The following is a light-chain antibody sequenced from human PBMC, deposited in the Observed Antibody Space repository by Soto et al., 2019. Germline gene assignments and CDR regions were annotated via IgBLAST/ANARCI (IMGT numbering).Light chain of an antibody. J-gene: IGKJ1*01. CDR3: QQYNSYS. V-gene: IGKV3-20*01. Sequence: IVLTHSPGTLSFSPGERAALSCRASQSVTNNYLAWYQQKPGQAPRLVIFGASSRATGIPDRFSGSGSGTDFTLTISSLEPDDFATYYCQQYNSYSFGQGTKVDIK. CDR1: QSVTNNY. CDR2: GAS.